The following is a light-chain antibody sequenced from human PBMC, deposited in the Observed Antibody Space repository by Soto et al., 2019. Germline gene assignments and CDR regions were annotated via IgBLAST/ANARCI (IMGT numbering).Light chain of an antibody. J-gene: IGLJ2*01. Sequence: QSVLTQPPSVSGAPGQRVTISCTGSSSNIGAGYDVHWYQQLPGTAPKLLIYGNSNRPSGVPDRFSCSKSGTSASLAITGLQAEAEADYYCQSYDSSLSVVFGGGTKVTVL. CDR2: GNS. CDR3: QSYDSSLSVV. CDR1: SSNIGAGYD. V-gene: IGLV1-40*01.